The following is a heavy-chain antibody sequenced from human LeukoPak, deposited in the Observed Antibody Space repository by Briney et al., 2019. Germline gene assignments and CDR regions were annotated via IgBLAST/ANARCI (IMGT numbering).Heavy chain of an antibody. Sequence: ASVKVSCKASGYTFPSYFMHWVRQAPGQGLEWMGIINPTGGSTTYAQKFQSRVTMTRDTSTSTVYMELSSLRSDDTAVYYCARTAARRLDYWGQGTLVTVSS. D-gene: IGHD6-6*01. CDR3: ARTAARRLDY. J-gene: IGHJ4*02. V-gene: IGHV1-46*01. CDR2: INPTGGST. CDR1: GYTFPSYF.